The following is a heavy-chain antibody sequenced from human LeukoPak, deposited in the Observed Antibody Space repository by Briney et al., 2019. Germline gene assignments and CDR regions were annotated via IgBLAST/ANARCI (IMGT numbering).Heavy chain of an antibody. J-gene: IGHJ3*02. D-gene: IGHD3-22*01. V-gene: IGHV3-74*01. CDR2: ISGDGSRT. Sequence: GGSLRLSCAASGFTFSNYFMHWVRQAPGKGLVWVSRISGDGSRTTYAGAVKGRFTISRDNVGNTLYLQMNSLRADDTSVYSCARGGTNSYDIFDIWGQGTMVTVSS. CDR1: GFTFSNYF. CDR3: ARGGTNSYDIFDI.